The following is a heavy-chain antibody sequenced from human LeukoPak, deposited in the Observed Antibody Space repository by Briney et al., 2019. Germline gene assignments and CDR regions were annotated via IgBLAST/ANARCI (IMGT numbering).Heavy chain of an antibody. V-gene: IGHV4-34*01. D-gene: IGHD2-15*01. CDR3: ARERAGYCSGGSCYVNYYYYGMDV. J-gene: IGHJ6*02. CDR1: GGSFSGYY. CDR2: INHSGST. Sequence: PSETLSLTCAVYGGSFSGYYWSWIRQPPGEGLEWIGEINHSGSTNYNPSLKSRVTISVDTSKNQFSLKLSSVTAADTAVYYCARERAGYCSGGSCYVNYYYYGMDVWGQGTTVTVSS.